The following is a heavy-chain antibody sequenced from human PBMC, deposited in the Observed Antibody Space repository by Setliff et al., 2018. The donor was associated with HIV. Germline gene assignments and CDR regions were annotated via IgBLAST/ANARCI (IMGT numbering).Heavy chain of an antibody. D-gene: IGHD1-26*01. J-gene: IGHJ6*02. CDR1: GFTFSTYN. CDR3: ARRSIVGVTRGFYYYGLDV. CDR2: ISSSSGTK. Sequence: LRLSCAASGFTFSTYNINWVRQAPGKGLEWVSYISSSSGTKYYADSVKGRFTISRDNAKSSLYLQMNNLRAEDTAVYYCARRSIVGVTRGFYYYGLDVWGQGTTVTVSS. V-gene: IGHV3-48*01.